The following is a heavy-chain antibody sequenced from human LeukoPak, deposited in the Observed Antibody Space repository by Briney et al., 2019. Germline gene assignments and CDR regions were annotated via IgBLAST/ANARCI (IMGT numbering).Heavy chain of an antibody. CDR3: ARVMGYSGSLYEY. Sequence: GGSLRLSCAASGFTVSSNYMSWVRQAPGKGLEWVSVIYSGGSTNYADSVKGRFTISRDNSKNTLYLQMNSLRAEDTAVYYCARVMGYSGSLYEYWGQGTLVTVSS. V-gene: IGHV3-53*01. D-gene: IGHD1-26*01. J-gene: IGHJ4*02. CDR2: IYSGGST. CDR1: GFTVSSNY.